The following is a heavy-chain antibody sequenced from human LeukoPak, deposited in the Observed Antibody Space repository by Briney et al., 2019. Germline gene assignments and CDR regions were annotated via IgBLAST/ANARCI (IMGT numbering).Heavy chain of an antibody. CDR3: TATILYAFDI. Sequence: GESLKISCKASGYSFISYWIGWVRQMPGKGLEWMGIIYPGDSDTRYSPSFQGQVTISADKSIRTAYLQWSSLKASDTAMYYCTATILYAFDIWGQGTMVTVSS. CDR1: GYSFISYW. D-gene: IGHD2-15*01. J-gene: IGHJ3*02. CDR2: IYPGDSDT. V-gene: IGHV5-51*01.